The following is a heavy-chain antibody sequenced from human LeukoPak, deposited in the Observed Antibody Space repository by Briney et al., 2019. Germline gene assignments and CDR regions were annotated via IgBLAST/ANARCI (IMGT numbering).Heavy chain of an antibody. CDR2: IYYSGST. D-gene: IGHD1-26*01. Sequence: SETLSLTCTVSGGSISSGGYSWSWIRQHPGKGLEWIGYIYYSGSTYSNPSLKSRVTISVDTSKNQFSLKLSSVTAADTAVYYCARGESGSHLDYWGQGTLVTVSS. J-gene: IGHJ4*02. CDR3: ARGESGSHLDY. CDR1: GGSISSGGYS. V-gene: IGHV4-31*03.